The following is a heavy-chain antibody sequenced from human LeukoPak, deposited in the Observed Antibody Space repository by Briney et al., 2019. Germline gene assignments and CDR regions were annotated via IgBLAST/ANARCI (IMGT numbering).Heavy chain of an antibody. V-gene: IGHV4-4*07. CDR1: GGSLSGYY. CDR3: ARGPTRYYFDC. Sequence: SETLSLTCAVSGGSLSGYYWSWIRQPAGKGLEWIGRMSTSGSTYYNPSVKSRVTLSVDTSKNQFSLGLSSVTAADTAVYYCARGPTRYYFDCWGQGTLVTVSS. CDR2: MSTSGST. D-gene: IGHD4-17*01. J-gene: IGHJ4*02.